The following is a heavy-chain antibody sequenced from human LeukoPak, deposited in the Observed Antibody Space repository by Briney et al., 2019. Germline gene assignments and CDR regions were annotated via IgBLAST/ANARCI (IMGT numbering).Heavy chain of an antibody. CDR1: GFTVSTKY. V-gene: IGHV3-53*01. CDR3: ARVGDHFHWNLDL. CDR2: IYSGATT. Sequence: GGSLRLSCAASGFTVSTKYMNWVRQAPGKGLEWVSTIYSGATTYYADSVKGRFTISRDTSKNTLSLQMNSLRAEDTAVYFCARVGDHFHWNLDLWGRGTLVSVSS. D-gene: IGHD3-3*02. J-gene: IGHJ2*01.